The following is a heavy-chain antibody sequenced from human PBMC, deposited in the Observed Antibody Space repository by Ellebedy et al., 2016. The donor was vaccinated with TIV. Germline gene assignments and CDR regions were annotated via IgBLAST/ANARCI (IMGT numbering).Heavy chain of an antibody. CDR1: GFTFSNYC. V-gene: IGHV3-7*03. Sequence: GESLKISCAASGFTFSNYCMKWVRQAPGKGLEWVANIKQDGSEIYYVESVKGRFTITRENAKNSLFLQMNSLRVEDTAVYFCARGGYGRPFDCWGQGTLVTVSS. J-gene: IGHJ4*02. CDR2: IKQDGSEI. CDR3: ARGGYGRPFDC. D-gene: IGHD5-12*01.